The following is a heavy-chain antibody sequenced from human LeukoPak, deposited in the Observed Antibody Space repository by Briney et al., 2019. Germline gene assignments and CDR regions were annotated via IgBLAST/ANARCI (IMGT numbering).Heavy chain of an antibody. J-gene: IGHJ6*03. CDR1: GYIFSDFW. CDR3: ARQQAAGQFHYYYMDV. Sequence: GESLKISCKGSGYIFSDFWIVWVRQMPGQGLEWMGIIYPGDSDTRYSPSFQGQVTISADKSISTAYLQWSSLKASDTAMYYCARQQAAGQFHYYYMDVWGKGTTVTVSS. CDR2: IYPGDSDT. D-gene: IGHD2-15*01. V-gene: IGHV5-51*01.